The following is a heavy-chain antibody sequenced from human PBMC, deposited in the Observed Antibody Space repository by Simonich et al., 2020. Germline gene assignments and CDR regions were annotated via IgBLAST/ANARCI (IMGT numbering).Heavy chain of an antibody. D-gene: IGHD1-26*01. Sequence: QVQLVQSGAEVKKPGASVKVSCKASGYTFTGYYMHWVRQAPGQGLEWKGWIKPNSGGTNYAQKYQGRVTMTRDTAISTAYMELSRLRSDDTAVYYCARDLRGSYYYYYYMDVWGKGTTVTVSS. CDR2: IKPNSGGT. CDR3: ARDLRGSYYYYYYMDV. CDR1: GYTFTGYY. V-gene: IGHV1-2*02. J-gene: IGHJ6*03.